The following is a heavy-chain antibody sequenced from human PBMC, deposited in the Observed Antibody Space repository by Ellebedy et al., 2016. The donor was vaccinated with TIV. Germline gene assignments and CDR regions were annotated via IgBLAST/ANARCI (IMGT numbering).Heavy chain of an antibody. CDR2: INPNSGGT. Sequence: AASVKVSCKPSGYIFTAYYIHWVRQAPGQGLEWMGWINPNSGGTNYAQKFQGWVTMTRDTSISTAYMELGRLRSDDTAVYYCARGYGTYYYYYGMDVWGQGTTVTVSS. D-gene: IGHD1-14*01. V-gene: IGHV1-2*04. CDR1: GYIFTAYY. CDR3: ARGYGTYYYYYGMDV. J-gene: IGHJ6*02.